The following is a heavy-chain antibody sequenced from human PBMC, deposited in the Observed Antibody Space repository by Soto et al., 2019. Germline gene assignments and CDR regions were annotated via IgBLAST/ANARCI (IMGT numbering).Heavy chain of an antibody. CDR3: ARVVVPAAPNYYYYYGMDV. J-gene: IGHJ6*02. V-gene: IGHV3-33*01. CDR2: IWYDGSNK. CDR1: GFTFSSYG. Sequence: PGGSLRLSCAASGFTFSSYGMHWVRQAPGKGLEWVAVIWYDGSNKYYADSVKGRFTISRDNSKNTLYLQMNSLRAEDTAVYYCARVVVPAAPNYYYYYGMDVWGQGTTVTVSS. D-gene: IGHD2-2*01.